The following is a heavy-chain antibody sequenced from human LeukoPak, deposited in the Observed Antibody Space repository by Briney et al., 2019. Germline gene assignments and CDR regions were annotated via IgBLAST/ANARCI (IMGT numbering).Heavy chain of an antibody. CDR1: GYTFTSYD. Sequence: ASVTVSRTASGYTFTSYDFNWVRQATGQRPEWMGWMSPNSGDTGYAQKFQDRVTMTRNTSISTAYMELSSLRSDDTAVYYCARGPPNWGYDYWGPGTLLTVSS. D-gene: IGHD7-27*01. J-gene: IGHJ4*02. CDR2: MSPNSGDT. V-gene: IGHV1-8*01. CDR3: ARGPPNWGYDY.